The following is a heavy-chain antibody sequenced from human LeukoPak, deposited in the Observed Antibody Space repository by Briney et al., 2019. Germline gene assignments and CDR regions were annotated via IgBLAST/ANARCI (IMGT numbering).Heavy chain of an antibody. D-gene: IGHD3-10*01. CDR1: GFTFSSYG. Sequence: GGSLRLSCAASGFTFSSYGMNWVRQAPGKGLEWVAVIWYDGSNKYYADSVKGRFTISRDNSKNTLYLQKNSLRAEDTAVYYFAKDRGGYGDYWGQGALVTVSS. CDR3: AKDRGGYGDY. CDR2: IWYDGSNK. J-gene: IGHJ4*02. V-gene: IGHV3-33*06.